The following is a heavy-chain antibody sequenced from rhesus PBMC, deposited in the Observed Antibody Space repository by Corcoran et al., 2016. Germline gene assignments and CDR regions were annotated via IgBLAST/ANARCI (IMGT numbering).Heavy chain of an antibody. V-gene: IGHV4-173*01. D-gene: IGHD3-16*01. CDR3: ARGYYSGSLGVDY. CDR1: GGSISSNY. J-gene: IGHJ4*01. CDR2: IAVSGGST. Sequence: QLQLQESGPGLVKPSETLSLTCAVSGGSISSNYWSWIRQPPGKGLECIGRIAVSGGSTDYHPSLKSRVTLSPDTSKNQFSLMLSSVTAADTAVYYCARGYYSGSLGVDYWGQGVLVTVSS.